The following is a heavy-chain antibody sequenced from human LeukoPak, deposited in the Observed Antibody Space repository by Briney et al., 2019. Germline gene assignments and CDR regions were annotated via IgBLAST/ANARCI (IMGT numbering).Heavy chain of an antibody. CDR2: ISSSSSTI. D-gene: IGHD5-18*01. CDR3: AREVVLQLWAVYNWFDP. CDR1: GFTFSSYS. J-gene: IGHJ5*02. Sequence: PGGSLRLSCAASGFTFSSYSMNWVRQAPGKGLEWVSYISSSSSTIYYADSVKGRFTISRDNAKNSLYLQMNSLRAEDTAVYYCAREVVLQLWAVYNWFDPWGQGALVTVSS. V-gene: IGHV3-48*01.